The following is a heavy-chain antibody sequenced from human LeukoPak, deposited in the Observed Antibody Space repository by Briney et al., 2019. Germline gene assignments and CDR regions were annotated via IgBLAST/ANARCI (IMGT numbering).Heavy chain of an antibody. D-gene: IGHD3-10*01. V-gene: IGHV4-39*01. CDR2: FTHLETT. CDR1: GGSIRSSSYY. J-gene: IGHJ5*02. Sequence: SETLSLTCTVSGGSIRSSSYYWGWIRQPPGKGLEWLGEFTHLETTNYNPSLKSRVTVSVDTSKNQFSLRLTSVTAADTALYFCARGNRRLGYYGSGSRLPYDSWGQGTLVTVSS. CDR3: ARGNRRLGYYGSGSRLPYDS.